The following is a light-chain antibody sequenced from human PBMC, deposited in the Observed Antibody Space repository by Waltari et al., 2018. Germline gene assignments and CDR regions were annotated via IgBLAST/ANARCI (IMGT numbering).Light chain of an antibody. Sequence: QSALAQPPSASGSPGQSVTISCTGASSDIGTYNFVSWYQQHPGKAPKPIIYEVSTRPSGVPDRFSGSKSGNTASLTVSGLQTEDEADYYCSSYTDTNNFVFGTGTKVTVL. J-gene: IGLJ1*01. CDR2: EVS. CDR1: SSDIGTYNF. CDR3: SSYTDTNNFV. V-gene: IGLV2-8*01.